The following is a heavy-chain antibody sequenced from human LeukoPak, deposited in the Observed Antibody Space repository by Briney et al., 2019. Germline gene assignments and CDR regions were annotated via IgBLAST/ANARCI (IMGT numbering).Heavy chain of an antibody. CDR1: GYTFTGYY. CDR2: INPNSGGT. D-gene: IGHD2-2*01. J-gene: IGHJ4*02. Sequence: ASVKVSCRASGYTFTGYYMHWVRQAPGQGLEWMGWINPNSGGTNYAQKFQGRVTMTRDTSISTAYMELSRLRSDDTAVYYCARDYCSTTSCFDYWGQGTLVTVSS. CDR3: ARDYCSTTSCFDY. V-gene: IGHV1-2*02.